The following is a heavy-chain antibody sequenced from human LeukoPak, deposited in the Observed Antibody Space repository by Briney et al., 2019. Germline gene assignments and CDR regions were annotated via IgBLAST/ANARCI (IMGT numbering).Heavy chain of an antibody. CDR2: IYPGYSDT. D-gene: IGHD3-22*01. CDR1: GYSFTSYW. Sequence: LWESLEISCKTSGYSFTSYWIGWVPQMPGKGLELMGIIYPGYSDTRYSPAFESQVTTSADNSISTAYLQWSSLKASDTAMYYCARPIYDTSGYYGYWGQGTLVTVSS. CDR3: ARPIYDTSGYYGY. J-gene: IGHJ4*02. V-gene: IGHV5-51*01.